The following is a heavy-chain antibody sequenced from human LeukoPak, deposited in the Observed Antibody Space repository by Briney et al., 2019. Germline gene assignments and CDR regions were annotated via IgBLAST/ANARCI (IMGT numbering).Heavy chain of an antibody. V-gene: IGHV1-69*01. J-gene: IGHJ3*02. CDR2: XFGTA. CDR3: ARTGPLYSSSWYKEDAFDI. Sequence: XFGTANYAQKFQGRVTITADGSTSTAYMELSSLRSEDTAVYYCARTGPLYSSSWYKEDAFDIWGQGTMVTVSS. D-gene: IGHD6-13*01.